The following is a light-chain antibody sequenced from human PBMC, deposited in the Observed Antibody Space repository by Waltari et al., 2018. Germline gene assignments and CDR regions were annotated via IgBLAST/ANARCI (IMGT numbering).Light chain of an antibody. V-gene: IGKV3-15*01. J-gene: IGKJ2*01. CDR3: QHYDKWLRYP. Sequence: IVMTQSPATLSVSPGERATLSCRASQSISTNLAWFQEKPGQAPRLLIYGASTRATGVPARFSGSGSGTYFTLVISSLRSEDFAVYYCQHYDKWLRYPFGQGTKVEIK. CDR1: QSISTN. CDR2: GAS.